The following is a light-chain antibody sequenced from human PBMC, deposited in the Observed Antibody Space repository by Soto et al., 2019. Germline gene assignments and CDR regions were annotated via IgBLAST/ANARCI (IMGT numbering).Light chain of an antibody. CDR2: DAS. Sequence: EIVMTQSPATLSVSPGGRATLSCRASQSVSGDLSWYQQKPGQAPRLLIYDASNRATGIPARFSGSGSGTDFTLTISSLEAEDFAVYYCQQRSHWPPITFGQGTRLEIK. V-gene: IGKV3-11*01. J-gene: IGKJ5*01. CDR3: QQRSHWPPIT. CDR1: QSVSGD.